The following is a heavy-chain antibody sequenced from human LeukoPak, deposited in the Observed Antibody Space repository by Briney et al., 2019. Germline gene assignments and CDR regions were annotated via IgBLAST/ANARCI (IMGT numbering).Heavy chain of an antibody. CDR3: ARESLQMQMASDALDI. D-gene: IGHD5-24*01. CDR2: INPNSGGT. V-gene: IGHV1-2*02. J-gene: IGHJ3*02. Sequence: ASVKVSCKASGYTFTSYAMNWVRQAPGQGLEWMGWINPNSGGTNYAQKFQGRVTMTRDTSISTAYMELSTLRSDDTAIYYCARESLQMQMASDALDIWGQGTMVTVSS. CDR1: GYTFTSYA.